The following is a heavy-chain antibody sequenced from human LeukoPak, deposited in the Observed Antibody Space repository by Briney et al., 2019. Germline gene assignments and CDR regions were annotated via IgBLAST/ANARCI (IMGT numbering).Heavy chain of an antibody. Sequence: SETLSLACTVSGGSISSYYWSWIRQPAGKGLEWIGRIYSTGSTNYNPSLKSRVTMSVDTSKNQFSLRLRSVTAADTAVYYCARQIASAGTAGFDFWGQGALVTVPS. CDR1: GGSISSYY. CDR3: ARQIASAGTAGFDF. D-gene: IGHD6-13*01. V-gene: IGHV4-4*07. CDR2: IYSTGST. J-gene: IGHJ4*02.